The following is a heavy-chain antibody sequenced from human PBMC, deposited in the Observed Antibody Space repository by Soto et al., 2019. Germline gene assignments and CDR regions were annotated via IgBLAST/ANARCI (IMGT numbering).Heavy chain of an antibody. CDR1: GFTFSSYW. J-gene: IGHJ5*02. Sequence: EVQLVESGGGLAQPGGSLRLSCAASGFTFSSYWMGWGRLAPGKGLEWVANIKEDGSEKYSVGSVRGRFTISRDNAKNLLYRQMDSQREQDTAVYYCGREGEKGGDDLAPWGQGTLVTVSS. D-gene: IGHD2-21*02. CDR3: GREGEKGGDDLAP. CDR2: IKEDGSEK. V-gene: IGHV3-7*01.